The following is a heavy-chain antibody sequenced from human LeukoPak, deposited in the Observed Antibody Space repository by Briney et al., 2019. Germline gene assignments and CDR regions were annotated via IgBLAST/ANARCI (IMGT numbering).Heavy chain of an antibody. CDR2: IYYSGST. Sequence: SQTLSLTCAVSGDSVSSGSYYWSWIRQPSGKGLEWIGYIYYSGSTNYNPSLKSRVTISVDTSKNQFSLKLSSVTAADTAVYYCARVPLRSGYFNWGQGTLVTVSS. CDR3: ARVPLRSGYFN. CDR1: GDSVSSGSYY. J-gene: IGHJ4*02. D-gene: IGHD3-22*01. V-gene: IGHV4-61*01.